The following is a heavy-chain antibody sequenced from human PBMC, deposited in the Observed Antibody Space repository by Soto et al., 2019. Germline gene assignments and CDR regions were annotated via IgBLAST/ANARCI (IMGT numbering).Heavy chain of an antibody. D-gene: IGHD2-15*01. CDR3: ARGWYYFDF. Sequence: SETLSLTCDVSVEPMTGGYYWGWIRQSPGKGLEWIGSIYYGVTTYYNPSLRSRLAISIDTSKNQFSLRLSSVTAADTALYYCARGWYYFDFWGQGTMVTV. V-gene: IGHV4-38-2*01. CDR2: IYYGVTT. J-gene: IGHJ4*02. CDR1: VEPMTGGYY.